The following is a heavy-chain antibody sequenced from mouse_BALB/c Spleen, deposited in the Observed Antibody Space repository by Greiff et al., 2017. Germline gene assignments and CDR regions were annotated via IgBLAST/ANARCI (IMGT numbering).Heavy chain of an antibody. CDR1: GYTFTSYY. D-gene: IGHD2-4*01. CDR3: TRENDYWFAY. J-gene: IGHJ3*01. Sequence: VQLQQPGAELVKPGASVKLSCKASGYTFTSYYMYWVKQRPGQGLEWIGGINPSNGGTNFNEKFKSKATLTVDKSSSTAYMQLSSLTSEDSAVYYCTRENDYWFAYWGQGTLVTVSA. V-gene: IGHV1S81*02. CDR2: INPSNGGT.